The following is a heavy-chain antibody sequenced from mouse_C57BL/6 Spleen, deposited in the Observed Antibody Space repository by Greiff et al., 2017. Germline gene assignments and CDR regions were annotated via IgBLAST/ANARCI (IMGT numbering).Heavy chain of an antibody. CDR3: ATPLDSSGYVGFAY. Sequence: QVQLQQPGAELVMPGASVKLSCKASGYTFTSYWMHWMKQRPGPGLEWIREIDPSDSYTNYNQKFKGKSTLTVDKSSSTAYMQLSSLTSEDSAVYYCATPLDSSGYVGFAYWGQGTLVTVSA. CDR2: IDPSDSYT. V-gene: IGHV1-69*01. J-gene: IGHJ3*01. D-gene: IGHD3-2*02. CDR1: GYTFTSYW.